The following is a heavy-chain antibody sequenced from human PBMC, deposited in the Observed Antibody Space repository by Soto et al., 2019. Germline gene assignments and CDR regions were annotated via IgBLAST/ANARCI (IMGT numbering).Heavy chain of an antibody. Sequence: ASVKVSCKASGYTFTGYYMHWVRQAPGQGLEWMGWINPNSGGTNYAQKFQGWVTMTRDTSISTAYMELSRLRSDDTAVYYCARGHLITIFGVVIFEPWGQGTLVTLSS. CDR1: GYTFTGYY. CDR2: INPNSGGT. CDR3: ARGHLITIFGVVIFEP. J-gene: IGHJ5*02. D-gene: IGHD3-3*01. V-gene: IGHV1-2*04.